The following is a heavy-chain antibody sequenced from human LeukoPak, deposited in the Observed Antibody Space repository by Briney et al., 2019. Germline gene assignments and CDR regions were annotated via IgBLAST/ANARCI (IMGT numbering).Heavy chain of an antibody. D-gene: IGHD3-10*01. CDR2: TYHSGNT. V-gene: IGHV4-4*02. CDR1: GGSISSSNW. J-gene: IGHJ3*02. Sequence: SETLSLTCAVSGGSISSSNWRSWVRQPPGKGLEWTGETYHSGNTNYNPSLKSRVTISVDKSKNQFSLKLSSVTAADTAVYYCARDPDAYYGSGSYVGDAFDIWGQGTMVTVSS. CDR3: ARDPDAYYGSGSYVGDAFDI.